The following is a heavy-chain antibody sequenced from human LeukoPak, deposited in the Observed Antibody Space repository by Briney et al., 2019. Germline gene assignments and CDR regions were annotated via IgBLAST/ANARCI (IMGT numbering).Heavy chain of an antibody. D-gene: IGHD3-22*01. J-gene: IGHJ3*02. CDR1: GGSISSYY. CDR2: IYYSGST. Sequence: SETLSLTCTVSGGSISSYYWSWIRQPPGKGLEWIGYIYYSGSTNYNPSLKSRVTISVDTSKNQFSLKLSSVTAADTAVYYCARTKRRERKYYYDSSGHDAFDIWGQGTMVTVSS. V-gene: IGHV4-59*12. CDR3: ARTKRRERKYYYDSSGHDAFDI.